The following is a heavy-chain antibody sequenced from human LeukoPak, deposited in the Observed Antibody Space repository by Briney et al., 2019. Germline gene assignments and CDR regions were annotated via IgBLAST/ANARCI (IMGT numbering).Heavy chain of an antibody. CDR3: AKLTRGYSYGNDAFDI. CDR1: GFTFSSYG. V-gene: IGHV3-30*02. Sequence: GGSLRLSCAASGFTFSSYGMHWVRQAPGKGLEWVAFIRYDGSNKYYADSVKGRFTISRDNSKNMLYLQMNSLRAEDTAVYYCAKLTRGYSYGNDAFDIWGQGTMVTVSS. CDR2: IRYDGSNK. J-gene: IGHJ3*02. D-gene: IGHD5-18*01.